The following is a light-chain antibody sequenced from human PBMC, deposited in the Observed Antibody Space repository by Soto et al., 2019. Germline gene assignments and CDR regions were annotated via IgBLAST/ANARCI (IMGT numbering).Light chain of an antibody. Sequence: QSALTQPPSASGSPGQSVTISCTGTSSDVGGYNYVSWYQQYPGKAPKVMIYEVSKRPSGVPDRFSGSKSGNTASLTVSGLQAEDEADYYCSSYTRFSTLVFGGGTKVTVL. CDR3: SSYTRFSTLV. CDR2: EVS. CDR1: SSDVGGYNY. V-gene: IGLV2-8*01. J-gene: IGLJ2*01.